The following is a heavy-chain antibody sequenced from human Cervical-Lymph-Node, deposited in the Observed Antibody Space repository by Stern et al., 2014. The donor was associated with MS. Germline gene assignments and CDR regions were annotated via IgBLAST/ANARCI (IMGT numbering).Heavy chain of an antibody. Sequence: EVQLVESGGGLVQPGGSLRLSCAASGFTFSDHYMDWVRQAPGKGLEWVGRSRNKAHSYPTEDAASVKGRFTISRDDSKNSLYLQMSSLKTEDTAVYYCARQGTIFGVVVPYFDSWGQGTRVTVSS. V-gene: IGHV3-72*01. CDR2: SRNKAHSYPT. CDR3: ARQGTIFGVVVPYFDS. CDR1: GFTFSDHY. D-gene: IGHD3-3*01. J-gene: IGHJ4*02.